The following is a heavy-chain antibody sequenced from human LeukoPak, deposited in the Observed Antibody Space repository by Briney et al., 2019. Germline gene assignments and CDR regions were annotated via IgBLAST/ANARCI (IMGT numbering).Heavy chain of an antibody. CDR1: GFTFSSYS. CDR3: ARGGDYYDSSGYTIGTEYFQH. J-gene: IGHJ1*01. D-gene: IGHD3-22*01. Sequence: GGSLRLSCAASGFTFSSYSMNWVHQAPGKGLEWVSSISSSSSYIYYADSVKGRFTISRDNAKNSLYLQMNSLRAEDTAVYYCARGGDYYDSSGYTIGTEYFQHWGQGTLVTVSS. CDR2: ISSSSSYI. V-gene: IGHV3-21*01.